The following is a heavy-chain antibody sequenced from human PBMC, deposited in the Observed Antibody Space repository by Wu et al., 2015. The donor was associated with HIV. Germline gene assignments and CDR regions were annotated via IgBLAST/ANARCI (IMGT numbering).Heavy chain of an antibody. D-gene: IGHD2-15*01. V-gene: IGHV1-69*13. CDR3: ARNVVGSIGGGYTYYGMDV. CDR2: IIPIFGTT. CDR1: GDTLSTYA. J-gene: IGHJ6*02. Sequence: QVQLVQSGAEVKKPGSSVKVSCKASGDTLSTYAVSWVRQAPGQGLEWMGRIIPIFGTTDYAQSFQGGLTITAGESTNTVYMELSSLRPDDTAVYYCARNVVGSIGGGYTYYGMDVWGQGTTVTVSS.